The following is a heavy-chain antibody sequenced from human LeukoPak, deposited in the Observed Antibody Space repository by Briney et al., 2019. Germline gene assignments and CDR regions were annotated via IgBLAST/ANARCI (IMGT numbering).Heavy chain of an antibody. D-gene: IGHD6-13*01. V-gene: IGHV3-33*01. CDR2: IWYDGSNK. J-gene: IGHJ4*02. Sequence: PGGSLRLSCAASGFTFSSYGMHWVRQAPGKGLEWVAVIWYDGSNKYYADSVKGRFTISRDNSKNTLYLQMNSLRAEGTAVYYCARIAAAGTMGIDYWGQGTLVTVSS. CDR1: GFTFSSYG. CDR3: ARIAAAGTMGIDY.